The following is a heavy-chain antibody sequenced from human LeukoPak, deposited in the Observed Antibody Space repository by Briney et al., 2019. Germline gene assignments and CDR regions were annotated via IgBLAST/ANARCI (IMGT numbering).Heavy chain of an antibody. CDR2: IYYSGST. J-gene: IGHJ4*02. D-gene: IGHD3-9*01. CDR3: ARAGHYYDILTGYYGLDY. V-gene: IGHV4-61*01. CDR1: GGSVSSGSYY. Sequence: KPSETLSLTCTVSGGSVSSGSYYWSWIRQPPGKGLEWIGYIYYSGSTNYNPSLKSRVTISVDTSKNQFSLKLSSVTAADTAVYYCARAGHYYDILTGYYGLDYWGQGTLVTVSS.